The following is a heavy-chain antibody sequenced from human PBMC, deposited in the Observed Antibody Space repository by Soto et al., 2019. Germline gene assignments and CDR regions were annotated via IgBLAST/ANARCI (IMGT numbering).Heavy chain of an antibody. CDR3: ARDQDYGTAFDY. D-gene: IGHD4-17*01. CDR1: GGTFSSYT. CDR2: IIPILGIA. J-gene: IGHJ4*02. V-gene: IGHV1-69*08. Sequence: QVQLVQSGAEVKKPGSSVKVSCKASGGTFSSYTISWVRQAPGQGLEWMGRIIPILGIANYAQKFQGRVTINADKSTSTAYMELSSLRSEDTAVYYCARDQDYGTAFDYGGQGTLVTVSS.